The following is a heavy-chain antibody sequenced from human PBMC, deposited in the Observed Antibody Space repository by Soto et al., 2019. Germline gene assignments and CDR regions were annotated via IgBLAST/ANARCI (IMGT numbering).Heavy chain of an antibody. CDR1: GFSLNTTGVG. CDR3: AHRRWLRGPFAI. Sequence: QITLKESGPTLVKPTQTLTLTCTFSGFSLNTTGVGVGWIRQPPGKALEWLALIYWDDDKRYSPSLKRRLTITKDTSRNQVVLTMTNVDPVDTATYFCAHRRWLRGPFAIRGQGTLVTVSS. CDR2: IYWDDDK. J-gene: IGHJ3*02. V-gene: IGHV2-5*02. D-gene: IGHD3-10*01.